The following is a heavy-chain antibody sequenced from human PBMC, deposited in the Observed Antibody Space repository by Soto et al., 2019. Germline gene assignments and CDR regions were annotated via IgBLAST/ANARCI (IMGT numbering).Heavy chain of an antibody. CDR3: ARSSGVSATNWFDA. Sequence: SEPLSLTCGVSGGSISSINWWTWVRQTPGKGLEWIGEIYYSGNTNYNPSLTSRVTMSIDKSKNQFFLNLTSVTAADTAVYYCARSSGVSATNWFDAWGQGTLVTVSS. CDR2: IYYSGNT. CDR1: GGSISSINW. V-gene: IGHV4-4*02. J-gene: IGHJ5*02. D-gene: IGHD3-10*01.